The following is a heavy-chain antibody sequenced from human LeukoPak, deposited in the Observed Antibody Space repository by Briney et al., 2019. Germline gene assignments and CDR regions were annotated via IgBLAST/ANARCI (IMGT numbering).Heavy chain of an antibody. V-gene: IGHV4-31*03. Sequence: SQTLSLTCTVSGGSVSSGGYYWSWIRQHPGKGLEWIGYIYNRGSTYYNPSLKRRVTIAADTSKNQFSLKLSSVTAADTAVYYCARVGVVRGVDYWGQGALVTVSS. CDR2: IYNRGST. CDR3: ARVGVVRGVDY. CDR1: GGSVSSGGYY. D-gene: IGHD3-3*01. J-gene: IGHJ4*02.